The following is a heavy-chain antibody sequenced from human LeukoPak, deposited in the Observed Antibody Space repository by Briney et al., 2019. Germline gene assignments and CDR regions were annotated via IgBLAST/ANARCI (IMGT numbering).Heavy chain of an antibody. CDR2: IIGSGSST. CDR3: AKSYCSGGSCYYDY. D-gene: IGHD2-15*01. CDR1: GFTFSSYA. Sequence: PGGSLRLSCAASGFTFSSYAMSWVRQAPGKGLEWVSAIIGSGSSTYYADSVKGRFTISRDNSKNTLYLQMNSLRAEDTAVYYCAKSYCSGGSCYYDYWGQGTLVTVSS. J-gene: IGHJ4*02. V-gene: IGHV3-23*01.